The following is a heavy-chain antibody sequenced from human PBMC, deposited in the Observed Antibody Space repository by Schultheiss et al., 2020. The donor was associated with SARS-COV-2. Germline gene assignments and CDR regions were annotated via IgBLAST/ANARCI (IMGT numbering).Heavy chain of an antibody. V-gene: IGHV3-33*06. CDR2: IWYDGSNT. CDR3: AKELDSSSSLFPDYFYSGMDV. CDR1: GFTFSSYG. D-gene: IGHD6-6*01. Sequence: GGSLRLSCAASGFTFSSYGMHWVRQAPGKGLEWVAVIWYDGSNTYHADSVKGRFTISRDNSKNTLYLQMNSLRAEDTAVYYCAKELDSSSSLFPDYFYSGMDVWGQGTTVTVSS. J-gene: IGHJ6*02.